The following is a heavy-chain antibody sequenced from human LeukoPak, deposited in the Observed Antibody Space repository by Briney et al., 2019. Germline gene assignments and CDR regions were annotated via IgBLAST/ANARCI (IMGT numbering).Heavy chain of an antibody. J-gene: IGHJ4*02. CDR1: SGSFSGYY. CDR2: INHSGST. Sequence: PSETLSLTCAVYSGSFSGYYWSWIRKPPGKGLEWIGEINHSGSTNYNPSLKSRVTISVDTSKNQFSLKLSSVTAADTAVYYCASGPYDSSGYYFDYWGQGTLVTVSS. CDR3: ASGPYDSSGYYFDY. D-gene: IGHD3-22*01. V-gene: IGHV4-34*01.